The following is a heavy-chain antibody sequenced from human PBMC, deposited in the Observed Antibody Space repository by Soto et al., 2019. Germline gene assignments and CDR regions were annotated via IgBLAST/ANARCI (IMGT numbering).Heavy chain of an antibody. J-gene: IGHJ4*02. V-gene: IGHV4-4*02. D-gene: IGHD1-7*01. CDR1: GGSFTSNNW. CDR3: ASRDPGTSVDY. CDR2: IYRTGST. Sequence: QVQLQESGPGLVKPSGTLSLTCAVSGGSFTSNNWWTWVRQPPGQGLEWIGEIYRTGSTNYNPSLKSRVTISLDKSENQFSLKVPSLTAADTAVYYCASRDPGTSVDYWVQGTLVTVSS.